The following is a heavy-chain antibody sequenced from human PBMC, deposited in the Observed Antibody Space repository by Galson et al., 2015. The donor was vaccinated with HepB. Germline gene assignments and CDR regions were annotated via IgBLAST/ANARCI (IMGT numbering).Heavy chain of an antibody. CDR1: GFTFSSYS. V-gene: IGHV3-21*01. J-gene: IGHJ6*02. CDR2: ISSSSSYI. D-gene: IGHD1-26*01. Sequence: SLRLSCAASGFTFSSYSMNWVRQAPGKGLEWVSSISSSSSYIYYADSVKGRFTISRDNAKNSLYLQMNSLRAEDTAVYYCARYRIVGATPYYYYYYGMDVWGQGTTVTVSS. CDR3: ARYRIVGATPYYYYYYGMDV.